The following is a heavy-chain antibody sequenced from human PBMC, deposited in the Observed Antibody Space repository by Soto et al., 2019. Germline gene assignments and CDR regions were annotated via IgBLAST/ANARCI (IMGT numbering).Heavy chain of an antibody. D-gene: IGHD2-2*01. CDR1: GFTFSSYA. V-gene: IGHV3-23*01. Sequence: GGSLRLSCAASGFTFSSYAMSWVRQAPGKGLEWASAISGSGGSTYYADSVKGRFTISRDNSKNTLYLQMNSLRAEDTAVYYCAKAPSWRQLPSTWFDPWGQGTLVTVTS. CDR3: AKAPSWRQLPSTWFDP. CDR2: ISGSGGST. J-gene: IGHJ5*02.